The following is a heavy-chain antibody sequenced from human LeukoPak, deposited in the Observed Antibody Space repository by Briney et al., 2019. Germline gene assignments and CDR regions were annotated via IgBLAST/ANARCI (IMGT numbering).Heavy chain of an antibody. CDR3: ARAPRKYSSGWYRGGYHYFDY. Sequence: SVKVSCKASGGTFSSYAISWVRQAPGQGLEWMGGIIPIFGTANYAQKFQGRVTITADKSTSTAYMELSSLRSEDTAVYYCARAPRKYSSGWYRGGYHYFDYWGQGTLVTVSS. J-gene: IGHJ4*02. CDR1: GGTFSSYA. D-gene: IGHD6-19*01. V-gene: IGHV1-69*06. CDR2: IIPIFGTA.